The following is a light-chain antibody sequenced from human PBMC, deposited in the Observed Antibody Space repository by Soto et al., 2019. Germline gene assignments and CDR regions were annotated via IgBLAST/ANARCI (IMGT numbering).Light chain of an antibody. CDR1: SSDVGGYNY. V-gene: IGLV2-14*01. J-gene: IGLJ2*01. Sequence: QSALTQPASVSGSPGQSITISCTGTSSDVGGYNYVSWYQQHPGKAPKLMIYDVTNRPSGVSNRFSGSKSGNTASLTISGLQAEDEADYYCSSYRSSSTCVVFGGGTKVTVL. CDR2: DVT. CDR3: SSYRSSSTCVV.